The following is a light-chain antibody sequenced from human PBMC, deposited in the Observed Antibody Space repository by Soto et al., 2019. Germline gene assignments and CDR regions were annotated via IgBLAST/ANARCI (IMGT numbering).Light chain of an antibody. Sequence: QSVLTQPASVSGSPGQSITISCTGTSSDIGNYDYVSWYQQHPGKAPKLIIYEVNNRPSGVSNRFSGSKSGNAASLTISGLQAEDEADYYCSSYKSSSTLYVFGTGTKVTVL. J-gene: IGLJ1*01. V-gene: IGLV2-14*01. CDR3: SSYKSSSTLYV. CDR1: SSDIGNYDY. CDR2: EVN.